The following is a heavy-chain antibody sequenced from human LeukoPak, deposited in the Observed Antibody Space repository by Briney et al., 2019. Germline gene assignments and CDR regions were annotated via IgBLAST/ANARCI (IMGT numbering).Heavy chain of an antibody. CDR1: GFIFSNYG. Sequence: PGGSLRLSCAASGFIFSNYGMHWVRQAPGKGLEWAAFISYDGSNKYYADSVKGRFTISRDNSKNTLYLQMNSLRAEDTAVFYCAKDPTQWELAGYFGYWGQGTLVTVSS. CDR2: ISYDGSNK. V-gene: IGHV3-30*18. D-gene: IGHD1-26*01. CDR3: AKDPTQWELAGYFGY. J-gene: IGHJ4*02.